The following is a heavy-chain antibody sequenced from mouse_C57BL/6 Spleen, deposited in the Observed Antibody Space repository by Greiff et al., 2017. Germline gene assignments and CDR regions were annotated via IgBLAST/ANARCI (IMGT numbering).Heavy chain of an antibody. J-gene: IGHJ4*01. Sequence: QVQLQQSGAELVKPGASVKMSCKASGYTFTSYWITWVKQRPGQGLEWIGDIYPGSGSTNYNEKFKSKATLTVDTSSSTAYMQLSSLTSEDSAVYYCARHYGYPYAMDYWGQGTSVTVSS. CDR2: IYPGSGST. CDR1: GYTFTSYW. V-gene: IGHV1-55*01. D-gene: IGHD2-2*01. CDR3: ARHYGYPYAMDY.